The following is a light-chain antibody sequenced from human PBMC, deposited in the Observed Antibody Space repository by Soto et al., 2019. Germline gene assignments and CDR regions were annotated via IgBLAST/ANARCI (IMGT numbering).Light chain of an antibody. Sequence: EIVLTQSPGTLSLSPGERATLSCRASQSVSSSYLAWYQQKPGRAPRLLIYGASSRATGIPDRFSGSGSGTDFTLTISRLEPEDFAVYYCQQYGSAFGQGTKLEIK. CDR2: GAS. J-gene: IGKJ2*01. CDR3: QQYGSA. V-gene: IGKV3-20*01. CDR1: QSVSSSY.